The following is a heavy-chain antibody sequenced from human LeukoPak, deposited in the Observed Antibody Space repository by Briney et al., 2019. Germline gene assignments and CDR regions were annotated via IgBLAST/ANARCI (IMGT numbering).Heavy chain of an antibody. V-gene: IGHV1-2*02. J-gene: IGHJ3*02. D-gene: IGHD2-15*01. CDR1: GYTFTGYY. CDR3: AREAAGDIVVVVAATMELGDAFDI. Sequence: GASVKVSCKASGYTFTGYYMHWVRQAPGQGLEWMGWINPNSGGTNYAQKFQGRVTMTRDTSISTAYMELSRLRSGDTAVYYCAREAAGDIVVVVAATMELGDAFDIWGQGTMVTVSS. CDR2: INPNSGGT.